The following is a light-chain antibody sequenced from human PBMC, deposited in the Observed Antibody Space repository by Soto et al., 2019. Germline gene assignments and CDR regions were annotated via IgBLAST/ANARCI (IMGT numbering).Light chain of an antibody. Sequence: ETVLTQSPGTLSLSPGERATLFCRSSQSVSNNYLAWYQQKAGQAPRLLIYGASSRATGMPDRFSGSGSGTDIRLTLSRLEPEDSAVYYCQQHGTSPPAWTFGQGTKVEIK. CDR2: GAS. V-gene: IGKV3-20*01. J-gene: IGKJ1*01. CDR1: QSVSNNY. CDR3: QQHGTSPPAWT.